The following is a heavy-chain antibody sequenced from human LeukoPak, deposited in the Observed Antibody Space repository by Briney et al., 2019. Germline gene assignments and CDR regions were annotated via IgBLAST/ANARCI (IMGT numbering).Heavy chain of an antibody. V-gene: IGHV3-53*01. CDR1: GFTVSSDY. Sequence: PGGSLRLSCAASGFTVSSDYMSWVRQAPGKGLEWVSVIYSGGSTYYADSVKGRFTISKDNSKNTLYFQMNSLRAEDTAVYYCARGGEVFPFDPWGQGTLVTVSS. CDR2: IYSGGST. D-gene: IGHD3-16*01. J-gene: IGHJ5*02. CDR3: ARGGEVFPFDP.